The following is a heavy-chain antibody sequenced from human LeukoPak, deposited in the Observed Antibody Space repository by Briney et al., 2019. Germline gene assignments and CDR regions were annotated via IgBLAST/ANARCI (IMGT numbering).Heavy chain of an antibody. CDR2: IYTSGST. J-gene: IGHJ4*02. D-gene: IGHD4-11*01. Sequence: SETLSLTCTVSGGSISSYYWSWIRQPAGKGLEWIGRIYTSGSTNYNPSLKSRVTMSVDTSKNQFSLKLSSVTAADTAVYYCARAYSNYGSYYFDYWGQGTLVTVSS. CDR1: GGSISSYY. V-gene: IGHV4-4*07. CDR3: ARAYSNYGSYYFDY.